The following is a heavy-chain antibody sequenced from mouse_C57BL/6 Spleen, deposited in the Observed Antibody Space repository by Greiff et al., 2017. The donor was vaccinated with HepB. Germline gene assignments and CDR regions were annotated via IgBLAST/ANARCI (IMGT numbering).Heavy chain of an antibody. CDR3: ATEYGSSYNYFDY. D-gene: IGHD1-1*01. CDR2: IDPNSGGT. V-gene: IGHV1-72*01. J-gene: IGHJ2*01. CDR1: GYTFTSYW. Sequence: VQLQQPGAELVKPGASVKLSCKASGYTFTSYWMHWVKQRPGRGLEWIGRIDPNSGGTKYNEKFKSKATLTVDKPSSTAYMQLSSLTSEDPAVYYCATEYGSSYNYFDYWGQGTTRTVSS.